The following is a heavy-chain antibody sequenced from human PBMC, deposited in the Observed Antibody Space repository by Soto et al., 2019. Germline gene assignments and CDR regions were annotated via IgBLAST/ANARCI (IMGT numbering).Heavy chain of an antibody. Sequence: ASVKVSCKASGYSFTNYGISWVRQAPGQGPEWMGWISGHNGDTNHPQSLQGRVTMTTDTSRNTAYMELRSLRSDDTAVYYCARHRFNYYDNTVYYYFDYWGQGTLVTVSS. J-gene: IGHJ4*02. V-gene: IGHV1-18*04. CDR1: GYSFTNYG. CDR2: ISGHNGDT. CDR3: ARHRFNYYDNTVYYYFDY. D-gene: IGHD3-22*01.